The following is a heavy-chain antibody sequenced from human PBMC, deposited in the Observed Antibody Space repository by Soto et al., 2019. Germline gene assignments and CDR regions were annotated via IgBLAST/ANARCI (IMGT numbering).Heavy chain of an antibody. J-gene: IGHJ6*02. D-gene: IGHD3-16*02. CDR3: ARHRFTGLYYHGMDV. CDR2: IYHSGTT. Sequence: QVQLQESGPGLVKPSETLSLTCTVSGGSVSNYYCSWIRQPPGKGLEWIGYIYHSGTTNHNPSLKSRVTISVDTSKNQFSLNLRSVTAADTAVYYCARHRFTGLYYHGMDVWGQGTTVTVSS. V-gene: IGHV4-59*02. CDR1: GGSVSNYY.